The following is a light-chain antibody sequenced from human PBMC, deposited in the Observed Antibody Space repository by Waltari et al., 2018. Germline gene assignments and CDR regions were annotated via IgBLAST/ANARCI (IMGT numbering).Light chain of an antibody. Sequence: DIQMNQSPSTLTASVGDRVTINCRASKSISSWLAWYQQKPGKAPKLLIYKASSLESRVPSRFSGSVSGTEFTLTISSLQPDDFATYYCQQYNSYSLLYTFGQGTKLEIK. CDR3: QQYNSYSLLYT. CDR1: KSISSW. J-gene: IGKJ2*01. CDR2: KAS. V-gene: IGKV1-5*03.